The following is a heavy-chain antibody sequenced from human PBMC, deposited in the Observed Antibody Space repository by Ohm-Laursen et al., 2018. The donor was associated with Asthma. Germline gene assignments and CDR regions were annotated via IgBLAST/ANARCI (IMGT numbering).Heavy chain of an antibody. CDR1: GFTFSSYG. V-gene: IGHV3-30*03. Sequence: SLRLSCAASGFTFSSYGMHWVRQAPGKGLEWVAVISYDGSNKYYADSVKGRFTISRDNSKNTLYLQMNSLRAEDTAVYYCARDDSTTVTSFGMDVWGQGTTVTVSS. J-gene: IGHJ6*02. D-gene: IGHD4-17*01. CDR3: ARDDSTTVTSFGMDV. CDR2: ISYDGSNK.